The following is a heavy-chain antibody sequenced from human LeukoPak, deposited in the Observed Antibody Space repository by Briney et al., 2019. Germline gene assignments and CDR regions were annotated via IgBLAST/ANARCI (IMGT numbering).Heavy chain of an antibody. V-gene: IGHV4-61*01. CDR3: AREYYDILTGENFGMDV. CDR2: LYYSGSN. D-gene: IGHD3-9*01. J-gene: IGHJ6*02. CDR1: GASISSDNYF. Sequence: SETLSLTCTVSGASISSDNYFWRWIRRPPGKGLEWIGYLYYSGSNNYNPSLKSRVTISVDTSKNQFSLRLSSVTAADTAVYFCAREYYDILTGENFGMDVWGQGTTVTVSS.